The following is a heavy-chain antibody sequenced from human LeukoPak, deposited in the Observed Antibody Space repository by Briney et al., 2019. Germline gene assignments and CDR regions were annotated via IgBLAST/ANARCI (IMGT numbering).Heavy chain of an antibody. Sequence: GGSLRLSCVVSGFTLPYGMSWVRQAPGKGLEWVSYVSATGYTTSYADSVKGRFTISRDNPQNTVYLQMNSLRAEDSALYYCTRFGDYGEYWGQGTLVTVSS. CDR3: TRFGDYGEY. CDR2: VSATGYTT. CDR1: GFTLPYG. V-gene: IGHV3-23*01. D-gene: IGHD3-10*01. J-gene: IGHJ4*02.